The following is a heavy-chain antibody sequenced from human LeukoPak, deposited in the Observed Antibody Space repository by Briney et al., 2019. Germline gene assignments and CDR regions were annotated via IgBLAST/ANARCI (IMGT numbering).Heavy chain of an antibody. CDR1: GGTFSSYA. CDR3: ARAYCSSTSCYTGAYYYYMDV. J-gene: IGHJ6*03. CDR2: IIPIFGTA. V-gene: IGHV1-69*01. D-gene: IGHD2-2*02. Sequence: ASVKVSCKASGGTFSSYAISWVRQAPGQGLEWMGGIIPIFGTANYAQKFQGRVTITADESTSTAYMELSSLRSEDTAVYYCARAYCSSTSCYTGAYYYYMDVWGKGTTVTVSS.